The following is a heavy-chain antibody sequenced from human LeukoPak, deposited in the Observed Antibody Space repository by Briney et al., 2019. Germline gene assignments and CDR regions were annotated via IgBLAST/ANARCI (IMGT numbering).Heavy chain of an antibody. V-gene: IGHV3-30*02. CDR1: GFTFSSYG. D-gene: IGHD3-3*01. CDR3: SGTIFGVDFDY. Sequence: GGSLRLSCAASGFTFSSYGMHWVRQAPGKGLEWVAFIRYDGCNKYYADSVKGRFTISRDNSKNTLYLQMNSLRAEDTAVYYCSGTIFGVDFDYWGQGTLVTVSS. CDR2: IRYDGCNK. J-gene: IGHJ4*02.